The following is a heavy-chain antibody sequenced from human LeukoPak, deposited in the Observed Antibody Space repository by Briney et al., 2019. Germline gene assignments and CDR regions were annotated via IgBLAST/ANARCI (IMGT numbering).Heavy chain of an antibody. CDR1: GFTFSSYG. J-gene: IGHJ6*02. V-gene: IGHV3-33*01. CDR2: IWYDGSNK. D-gene: IGHD3-10*01. Sequence: GGSLRLSCAASGFTFSSYGMHWVRQAPGKGLEWVAVIWYDGSNKYYADSVKGRFTISRDNSKNTLYLQMNSLRAEDTAVYCCASDMVRGVNYYYYYGMDVWGQGTTVTVSS. CDR3: ASDMVRGVNYYYYYGMDV.